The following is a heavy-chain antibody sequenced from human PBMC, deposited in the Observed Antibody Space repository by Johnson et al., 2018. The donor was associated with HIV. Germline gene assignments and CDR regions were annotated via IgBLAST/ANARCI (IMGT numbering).Heavy chain of an antibody. Sequence: HVQLVESGGGLVKPGGSLRLSCAASGFTFSDYYMSWIRQAPGKGLEWVSHISSSGSTIYYADSVKGRFTISRDNAKNSLYLQMNSLRAEDTAVYYCARYQYYDRRLNDAFDIWGQGTMVTVSS. CDR3: ARYQYYDRRLNDAFDI. D-gene: IGHD3-22*01. CDR2: ISSSGSTI. J-gene: IGHJ3*02. CDR1: GFTFSDYY. V-gene: IGHV3-11*04.